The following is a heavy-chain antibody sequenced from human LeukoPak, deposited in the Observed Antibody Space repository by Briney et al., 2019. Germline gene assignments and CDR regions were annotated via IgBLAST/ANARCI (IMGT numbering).Heavy chain of an antibody. CDR1: GFTFSSYA. CDR3: AKALLKTPEYSSRNNDAFDI. J-gene: IGHJ3*02. CDR2: ISYDGSYK. D-gene: IGHD6-13*01. V-gene: IGHV3-30-3*01. Sequence: QPGRSLRLSCAASGFTFSSYAMHWVRQAPGKGLEWVAVISYDGSYKYYADSVKGRFTISRDNSKNTLYLQMNSLRAEDTAVYYCAKALLKTPEYSSRNNDAFDIWGQGTMVTVSS.